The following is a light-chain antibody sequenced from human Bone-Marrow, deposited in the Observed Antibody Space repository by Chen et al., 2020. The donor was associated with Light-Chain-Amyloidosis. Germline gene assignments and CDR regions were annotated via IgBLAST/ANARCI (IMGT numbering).Light chain of an antibody. J-gene: IGLJ2*01. CDR3: SSFTRSGPLGV. Sequence: QSALTQPASVSGSPGQSITISCTGTSRDVGGYDYVSWYQQHPGKAPKLIIYDVSDRPSGVSDRFSGSTSGNTASLTISGIQAEDGAAYYCSSFTRSGPLGVVGGGTKLTVL. CDR2: DVS. V-gene: IGLV2-14*03. CDR1: SRDVGGYDY.